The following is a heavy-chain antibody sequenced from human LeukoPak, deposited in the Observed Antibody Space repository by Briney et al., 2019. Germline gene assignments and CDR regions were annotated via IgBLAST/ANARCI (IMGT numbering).Heavy chain of an antibody. CDR1: GYTFTSYG. J-gene: IGHJ4*02. CDR3: ARVSYSGSYFDY. D-gene: IGHD1-26*01. CDR2: ISAYNGNT. V-gene: IGHV1-18*01. Sequence: ASVKVSCKASGYTFTSYGISWVRQAPGQGLEWMGWISAYNGNTNYAQKLQGRVTMTTDTSTSTAYVELRSLRSDDTAVYYCARVSYSGSYFDYWGQGTLVTVSS.